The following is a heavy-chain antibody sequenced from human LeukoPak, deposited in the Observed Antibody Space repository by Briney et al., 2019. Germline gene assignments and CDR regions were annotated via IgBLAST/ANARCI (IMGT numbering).Heavy chain of an antibody. Sequence: SVKVSCKASGGTFSSYAISWVRQAPGQGLGWMGGIIPIFGTANYAQKFQGRVTITADESTSTAYMELSSLRSEDTAVYYCARDEYCSSTSCYVGWGQGTLVTVSS. J-gene: IGHJ4*02. D-gene: IGHD2-2*01. CDR3: ARDEYCSSTSCYVG. CDR2: IIPIFGTA. CDR1: GGTFSSYA. V-gene: IGHV1-69*13.